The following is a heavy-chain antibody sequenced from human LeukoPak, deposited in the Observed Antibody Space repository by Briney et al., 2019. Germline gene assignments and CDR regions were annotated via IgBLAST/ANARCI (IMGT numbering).Heavy chain of an antibody. CDR1: GFTFSSHA. D-gene: IGHD2-2*01. J-gene: IGHJ3*02. CDR2: ISGSGGST. Sequence: GGSLRLSCAASGFTFSSHAMSWVRQAPGKGLEWVSGISGSGGSTNYADSVKGRFTISRDNSKNTLYLQMNSLRAEDTAVYYGARSGSRWAFDIWGQGTMVTVSS. CDR3: ARSGSRWAFDI. V-gene: IGHV3-23*01.